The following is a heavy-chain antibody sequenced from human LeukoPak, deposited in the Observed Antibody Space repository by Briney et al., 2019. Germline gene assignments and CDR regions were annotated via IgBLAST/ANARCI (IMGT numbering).Heavy chain of an antibody. CDR1: GYTFTSYY. D-gene: IGHD2-21*02. Sequence: ASVKVSCKASGYTFTSYYMHWVRQAPGQGLEWMGIINPSGGSTSYAQKFQGRVTMTRDMSTSTAYMELGSLRSDDTAVYYCARTNCDGDCYSSRGWFDPWGQGTLVTVSS. J-gene: IGHJ5*02. CDR3: ARTNCDGDCYSSRGWFDP. V-gene: IGHV1-46*01. CDR2: INPSGGST.